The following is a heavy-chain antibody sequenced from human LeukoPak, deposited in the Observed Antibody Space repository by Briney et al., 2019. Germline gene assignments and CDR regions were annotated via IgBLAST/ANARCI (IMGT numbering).Heavy chain of an antibody. Sequence: SETLSLTCTVSGGSISSYYWSWIRQPAGKGLEWIGRIYTSGSTNCNPSLKSRVTMSVDTSKNQFSLKLSSVTAADTAVYYCARDCGGGDCYFNWFDPWGQGTLVTVSS. V-gene: IGHV4-4*07. CDR3: ARDCGGGDCYFNWFDP. J-gene: IGHJ5*02. CDR2: IYTSGST. CDR1: GGSISSYY. D-gene: IGHD2-21*01.